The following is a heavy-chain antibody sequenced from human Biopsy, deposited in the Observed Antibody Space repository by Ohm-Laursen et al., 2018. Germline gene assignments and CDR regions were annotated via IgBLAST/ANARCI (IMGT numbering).Heavy chain of an antibody. Sequence: SETLSLTCTVSGGSISSYYWTWIRQPPGKGLEWIWDVYYSGSTNRNPSLKSRVTILVDTSKNQFSLKLNSVTAADTAVYYCGRREVVITHDAFDTWGQGTMVTVSS. CDR2: VYYSGST. CDR3: GRREVVITHDAFDT. D-gene: IGHD3-22*01. V-gene: IGHV4-59*08. J-gene: IGHJ3*02. CDR1: GGSISSYY.